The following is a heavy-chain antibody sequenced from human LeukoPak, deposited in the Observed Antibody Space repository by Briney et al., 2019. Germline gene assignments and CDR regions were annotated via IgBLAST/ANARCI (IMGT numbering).Heavy chain of an antibody. V-gene: IGHV5-10-1*01. D-gene: IGHD5-18*01. CDR3: ERIQRDYSYHGMVV. Sequence: GESLKISCQGSAYSFTSYGIIWVRQMPGKGLEWMGRIDPSDSYIKYSPSFQGHVTVSADKSIDTGYLQWSSLKASENAMYYCERIQRDYSYHGMVVWGAGTTVTVSS. CDR2: IDPSDSYI. J-gene: IGHJ6*04. CDR1: AYSFTSYG.